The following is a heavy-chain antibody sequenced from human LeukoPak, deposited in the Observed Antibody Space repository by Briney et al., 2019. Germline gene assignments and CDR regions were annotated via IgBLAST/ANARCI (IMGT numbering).Heavy chain of an antibody. D-gene: IGHD2-15*01. V-gene: IGHV4-30-4*08. CDR1: GGSISSGDYY. CDR2: IYYSGST. J-gene: IGHJ2*01. Sequence: PSQTLSLTCTVSGGSISSGDYYWSWIRQPPGKGLEWIGYIYYSGSTYYNPSLKSRVTISVNTSKNQFSLKLSSVTAADTAVDFCARGLAPTDWYFDFWGRGTLVTVSS. CDR3: ARGLAPTDWYFDF.